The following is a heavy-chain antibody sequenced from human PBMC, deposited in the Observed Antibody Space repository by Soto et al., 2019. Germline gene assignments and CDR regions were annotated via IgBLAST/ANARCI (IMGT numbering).Heavy chain of an antibody. CDR3: ARGYRGVPSQYELNDAFDI. D-gene: IGHD2-2*01. CDR2: INQDGSDK. J-gene: IGHJ3*02. Sequence: PGGSLRLSCAASGFTFNNDWMAWVRQAPGKGLECVANINQDGSDKYYVDSVKGRFTISRDNTKNSLYLQMNSLRAEDTAVYYCARGYRGVPSQYELNDAFDIWGLGTMVTVSS. CDR1: GFTFNNDW. V-gene: IGHV3-7*01.